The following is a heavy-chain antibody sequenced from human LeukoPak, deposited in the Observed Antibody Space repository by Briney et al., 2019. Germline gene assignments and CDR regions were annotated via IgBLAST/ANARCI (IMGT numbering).Heavy chain of an antibody. D-gene: IGHD3-10*01. CDR1: GFNFSSYA. CDR3: ANIAVLRDGGEDY. CDR2: ISGSGGST. Sequence: GGSLRLPCAASGFNFSSYAMSWVRQAPGKGLEWVSAISGSGGSTYYADSVKGRFTISRDNSKNTLYLQMNSLRAEDTAVYYCANIAVLRDGGEDYWGQGTLVTVSS. V-gene: IGHV3-23*01. J-gene: IGHJ4*02.